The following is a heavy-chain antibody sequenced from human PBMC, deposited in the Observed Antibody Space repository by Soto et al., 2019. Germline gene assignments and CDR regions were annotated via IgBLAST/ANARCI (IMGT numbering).Heavy chain of an antibody. V-gene: IGHV1-18*01. CDR3: ARDSSGWYELNYYYYGMDV. CDR2: ISAYNGNT. Sequence: ASVKVSCKASGYTFTSYGISWVRQAPGQGLEWMGWISAYNGNTNYAQKLQGRVTMTTDTSTSTAYMELRSLRSDDTAVYYCARDSSGWYELNYYYYGMDVWGQGTTVTVSS. D-gene: IGHD6-19*01. J-gene: IGHJ6*02. CDR1: GYTFTSYG.